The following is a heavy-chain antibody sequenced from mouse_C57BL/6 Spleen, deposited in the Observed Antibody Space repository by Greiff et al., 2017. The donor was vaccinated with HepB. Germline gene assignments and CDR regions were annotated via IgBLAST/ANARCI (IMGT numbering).Heavy chain of an antibody. V-gene: IGHV1-72*01. D-gene: IGHD1-1*01. J-gene: IGHJ1*03. CDR1: GYTFTSYW. CDR2: IDPNSGGT. Sequence: QVQLQQPGAELVKPGASVKLSCKASGYTFTSYWMHWVKQRSGRGLEWIGRIDPNSGGTKYNEKFKSKATLTVDKPSSTAYMQLSSLTSEDSAVYYGAFITTVGATGYFDVWGTGTTVTVSS. CDR3: AFITTVGATGYFDV.